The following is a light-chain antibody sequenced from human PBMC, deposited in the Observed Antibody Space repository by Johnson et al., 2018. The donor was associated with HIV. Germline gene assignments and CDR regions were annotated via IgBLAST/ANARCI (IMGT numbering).Light chain of an antibody. CDR1: SSNLGNNY. V-gene: IGLV1-51*02. J-gene: IGLJ1*01. CDR2: EHN. CDR3: GTWDTSLSAGV. Sequence: RVTISCSGSSSNLGNNYVSWYQQLPGTAPKLLIYEHNQRPSGIPDRFSGSKSGTSATLGITGLQTGDEADYYCGTWDTSLSAGVFGPGTKVSVL.